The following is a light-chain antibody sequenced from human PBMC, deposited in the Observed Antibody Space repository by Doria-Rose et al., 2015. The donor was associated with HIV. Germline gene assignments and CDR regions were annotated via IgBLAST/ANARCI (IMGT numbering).Light chain of an antibody. V-gene: IGKV3-20*01. J-gene: IGKJ1*01. CDR1: QSFSSTY. CDR2: DGS. Sequence: EIVLTQSPGTLSLSPGERATLSCRASQSFSSTYLAWYQQKPGQAPSLLAYDGSTRATSIPDRFSASGSGTDFTLTINRLEPEDFALYYCHQYGTSWTFGQGTKVEI. CDR3: HQYGTSWT.